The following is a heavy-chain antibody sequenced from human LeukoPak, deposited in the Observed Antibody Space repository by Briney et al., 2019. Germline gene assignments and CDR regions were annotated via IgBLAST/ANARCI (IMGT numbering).Heavy chain of an antibody. V-gene: IGHV3-48*03. CDR1: GFTFSSYE. CDR3: ARRDYASDY. CDR2: VSTSGSTI. J-gene: IGHJ4*02. Sequence: GGSLRLSCAASGFTFSSYEMNWVRQAPGKGLEWVSYVSTSGSTIYYADSVKGRFTISRDNAKNSLYLQMNSLRAEDTAVYYCARRDYASDYWGQGTLVTVST. D-gene: IGHD4-17*01.